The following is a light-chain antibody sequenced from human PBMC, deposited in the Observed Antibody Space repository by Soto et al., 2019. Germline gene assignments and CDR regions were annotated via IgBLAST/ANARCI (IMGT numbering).Light chain of an antibody. CDR2: QDD. J-gene: IGLJ2*01. V-gene: IGLV1-36*01. CDR3: AAWDDSLNGVI. Sequence: QSVLTQPPSVSDAPRQRVTISCSGSSSNIGNNGVNWYQQLPGKAPKLLIYQDDLLPSGVSDRFSGSKSGTSASLAISGLQSEDEADYYCAAWDDSLNGVIFGGGTQLTVL. CDR1: SSNIGNNG.